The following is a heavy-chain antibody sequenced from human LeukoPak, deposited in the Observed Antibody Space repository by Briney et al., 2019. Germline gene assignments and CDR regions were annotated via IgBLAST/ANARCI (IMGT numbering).Heavy chain of an antibody. Sequence: GSLRLSCAASGFTFSSYYMNWVRQAPGKGLVWVSRIASDGSSTTYADSVKGRFSISRDNAKNTLYLQMNSLRVEDTAVYYCARGRPHGNDYWGQGTLVTVSS. CDR1: GFTFSSYY. V-gene: IGHV3-74*01. CDR2: IASDGSST. D-gene: IGHD4-23*01. CDR3: ARGRPHGNDY. J-gene: IGHJ4*02.